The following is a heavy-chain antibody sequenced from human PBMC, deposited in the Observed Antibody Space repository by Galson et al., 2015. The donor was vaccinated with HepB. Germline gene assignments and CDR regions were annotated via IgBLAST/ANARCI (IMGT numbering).Heavy chain of an antibody. Sequence: SLRLSCAASGFTFSSYAMSWVRQAPGKGLEWVAVISYDGSNKFYADSVKGRFTISRDNSKNTLYLQMYSLRAEDTAVYYCARDRRAYSSTYLPWFDPWGQGTLVTVSS. CDR2: ISYDGSNK. J-gene: IGHJ5*02. CDR3: ARDRRAYSSTYLPWFDP. V-gene: IGHV3-30*04. D-gene: IGHD6-13*01. CDR1: GFTFSSYA.